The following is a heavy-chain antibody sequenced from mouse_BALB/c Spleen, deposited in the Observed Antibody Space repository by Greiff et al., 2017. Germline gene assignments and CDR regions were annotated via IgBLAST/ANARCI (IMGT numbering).Heavy chain of an antibody. Sequence: EVQLVESGGGLVQPGGSRKLSCAASGFTFSSFGMHWVRQAPEKGLEWVAYISSGSSTIYYADTVKGRFTISRDNPKNTLFLQMTSLRSEDTAMYYCARRREDWYFDVWGAGTTVTVSS. V-gene: IGHV5-17*02. CDR1: GFTFSSFG. J-gene: IGHJ1*01. CDR3: ARRREDWYFDV. CDR2: ISSGSSTI.